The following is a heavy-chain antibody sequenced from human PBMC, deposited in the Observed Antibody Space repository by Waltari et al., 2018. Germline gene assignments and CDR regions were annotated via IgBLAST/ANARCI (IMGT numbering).Heavy chain of an antibody. J-gene: IGHJ6*03. CDR3: AIAKYCSGGSCTTPDDYMDV. CDR2: INNSGST. Sequence: QVQLQQWGAGLLKPSETLSLTCAVYGGSFSGYYWSWIRQPPGKGLEWIGEINNSGSTNDNPSLKSRVTISVDTSKNQFSLKLSSVTAADTAVYYCAIAKYCSGGSCTTPDDYMDVWGKGTTVTISS. CDR1: GGSFSGYY. D-gene: IGHD2-15*01. V-gene: IGHV4-34*01.